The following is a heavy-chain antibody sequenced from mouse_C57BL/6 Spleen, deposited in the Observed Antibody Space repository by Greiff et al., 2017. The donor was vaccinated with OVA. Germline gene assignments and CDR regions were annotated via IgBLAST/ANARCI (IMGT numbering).Heavy chain of an antibody. D-gene: IGHD3-2*02. V-gene: IGHV1-50*01. CDR3: AASSGPDY. CDR2: IDPSDSYT. J-gene: IGHJ2*01. Sequence: QVQLQQPGAELAKPGASVKLSCKASGYTFTSYWMQWVKQRPGQGLEWIGEIDPSDSYTNYNQKFKGKATLTVDTSSSTAYMQLSSLTSEDSAVYYCAASSGPDYWGQGTTLTVSS. CDR1: GYTFTSYW.